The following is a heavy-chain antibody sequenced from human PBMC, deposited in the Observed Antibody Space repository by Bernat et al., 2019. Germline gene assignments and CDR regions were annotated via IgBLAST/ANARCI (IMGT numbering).Heavy chain of an antibody. Sequence: EVQLVESGGGLVQPGGSLRLSCAASGFTFSSYEMNWVRQAPGKGLEWVSYISSSGSTIYYADSVKGRFTISRDNAKNSLYLQMNSLRAEDTAVYYCARDGDSSGYYPDPVDYWGQGTLVTVSS. CDR1: GFTFSSYE. V-gene: IGHV3-48*03. CDR3: ARDGDSSGYYPDPVDY. J-gene: IGHJ4*02. CDR2: ISSSGSTI. D-gene: IGHD3-22*01.